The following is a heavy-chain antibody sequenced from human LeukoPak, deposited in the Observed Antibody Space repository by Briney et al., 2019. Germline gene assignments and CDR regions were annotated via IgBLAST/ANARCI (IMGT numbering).Heavy chain of an antibody. D-gene: IGHD4-17*01. V-gene: IGHV3-21*01. CDR1: GFTFSSCS. CDR2: ISSSSSYI. J-gene: IGHJ6*03. CDR3: ASPPYGDWDYYYMDV. Sequence: GGFLRLPCAASGFTFSSCSMNWVRQAPGKGLEWVSSISSSSSYIYYADSVKGRFTISRDNAKNSLYLQMNSLRAEDTAVYYCASPPYGDWDYYYMDVWGKGTTVTVSS.